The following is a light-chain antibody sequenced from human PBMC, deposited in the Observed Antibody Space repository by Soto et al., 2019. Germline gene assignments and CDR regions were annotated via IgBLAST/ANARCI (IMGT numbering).Light chain of an antibody. J-gene: IGKJ1*01. CDR2: GAS. Sequence: EIVLTQSPGSLSLSPGERATLSCRASQTVNSKYLAWYQQKPGQAPRLLLYGASSRATGIPDRFSGSGSGTDFTLIISRLEPEDFAIYYCQQYGTSPPWTFGQGIKVDI. CDR3: QQYGTSPPWT. CDR1: QTVNSKY. V-gene: IGKV3-20*01.